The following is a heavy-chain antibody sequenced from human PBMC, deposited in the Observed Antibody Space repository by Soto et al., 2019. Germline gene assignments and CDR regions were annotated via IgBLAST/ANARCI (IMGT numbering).Heavy chain of an antibody. J-gene: IGHJ6*02. Sequence: GGARRLSCAGSGVTFSSYGMHGGRQAPCKGLEWVAVISYDGSNKYYADSVKGRFTISRDNSKNTLYLQMNSLRAEDTAVYYCAKAVVVTAQQSSYGMDVCGPGPTVTVSS. D-gene: IGHD2-21*02. CDR2: ISYDGSNK. CDR3: AKAVVVTAQQSSYGMDV. CDR1: GVTFSSYG. V-gene: IGHV3-30*18.